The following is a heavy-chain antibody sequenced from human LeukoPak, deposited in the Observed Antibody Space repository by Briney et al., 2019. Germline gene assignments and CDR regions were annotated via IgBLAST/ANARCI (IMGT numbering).Heavy chain of an antibody. CDR3: ARDEDNYYDSSGYSHGDY. J-gene: IGHJ4*02. V-gene: IGHV3-21*01. CDR1: GFTFSSYS. D-gene: IGHD3-22*01. Sequence: RSGGSLRLSCAASGFTFSSYSMNWVRQAPGKGLEWVSSISSSSSYIYYADSVKGRFTISRDNAKNSLYLQMNSLRAEDTAVYYCARDEDNYYDSSGYSHGDYWGQGTLVTVSS. CDR2: ISSSSSYI.